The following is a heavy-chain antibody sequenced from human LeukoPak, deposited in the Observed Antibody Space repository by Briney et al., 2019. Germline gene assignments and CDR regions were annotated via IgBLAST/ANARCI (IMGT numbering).Heavy chain of an antibody. D-gene: IGHD3-22*01. CDR2: INPNSGGT. Sequence: ASVKVSCKASGYTFTGYYMHWVRQAPGQGLEWMGWINPNSGGTNYAQKFQGRVTMTRDTSISTAYMELSRLRSDDTAVYHCARESYHYYDSSGRYNWFDPWGQGTLVTVSS. CDR1: GYTFTGYY. J-gene: IGHJ5*02. CDR3: ARESYHYYDSSGRYNWFDP. V-gene: IGHV1-2*02.